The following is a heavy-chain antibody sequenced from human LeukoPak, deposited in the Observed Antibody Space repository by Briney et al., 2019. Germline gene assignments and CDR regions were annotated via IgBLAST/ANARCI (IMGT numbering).Heavy chain of an antibody. V-gene: IGHV4-39*07. CDR2: IYYSGST. CDR3: ARDRRAGYYDSSGYPLGW. CDR1: GGSISSSSYY. D-gene: IGHD3-22*01. Sequence: SETLSLTCTVSGGSISSSSYYWGWIRQPPGKGLEWIGSIYYSGSTYYNPSLKSRVTISVDTSKNQFSLKLSSVTAADTAVYYRARDRRAGYYDSSGYPLGWWGQGTLVTVSS. J-gene: IGHJ4*02.